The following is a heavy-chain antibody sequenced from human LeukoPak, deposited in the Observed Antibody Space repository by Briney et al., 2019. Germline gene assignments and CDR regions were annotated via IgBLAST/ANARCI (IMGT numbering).Heavy chain of an antibody. J-gene: IGHJ6*03. CDR1: GYTFTSYG. Sequence: ASVKVSCKASGYTFTSYGISWVRQAPGQGLEWMGWISAYNGNTDYAQKLQGRVTMTTDTSTSTAYMELRSLRSDDTAVYYCAREHCSGGSCYARPMYYYYYYMDVWGKGTTVTVSS. D-gene: IGHD2-15*01. CDR3: AREHCSGGSCYARPMYYYYYYMDV. V-gene: IGHV1-18*01. CDR2: ISAYNGNT.